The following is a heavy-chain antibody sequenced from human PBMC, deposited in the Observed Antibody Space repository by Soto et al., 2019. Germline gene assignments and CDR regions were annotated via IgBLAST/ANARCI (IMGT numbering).Heavy chain of an antibody. V-gene: IGHV5-10-1*01. D-gene: IGHD3-10*01. CDR1: GYSFTSYC. CDR3: ARHVLGSGSYFPDYYYYGMDV. CDR2: IDPSDPYT. J-gene: IGHJ6*02. Sequence: GGSQKISCKGCGYSFTSYCISWVRQMTGKGLEWMGRIDPSDPYTNYSPSFQGHVTISADKSISTAYLQWSSLKASDTAMYYCARHVLGSGSYFPDYYYYGMDVWGQGTTVTVSS.